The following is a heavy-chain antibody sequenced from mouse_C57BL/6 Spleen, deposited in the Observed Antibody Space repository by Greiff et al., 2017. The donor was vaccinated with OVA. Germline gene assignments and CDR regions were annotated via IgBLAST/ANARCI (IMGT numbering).Heavy chain of an antibody. V-gene: IGHV2-5*01. CDR1: GFSLTSYG. CDR2: IWRGGST. Sequence: VKLMESGPGLVQPSQSLSITCTVSGFSLTSYGVHWVRQSPGKGLEWLGVIWRGGSTDYTAAFMSRLSITKDNSKSQVFFKMNSLQADDTAIYYCADSNYAGYAMDYWGQGTSVTVSS. D-gene: IGHD2-5*01. J-gene: IGHJ4*01. CDR3: ADSNYAGYAMDY.